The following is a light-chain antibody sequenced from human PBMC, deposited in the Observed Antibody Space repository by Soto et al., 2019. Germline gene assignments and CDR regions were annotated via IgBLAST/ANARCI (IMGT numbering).Light chain of an antibody. CDR1: QSVGAY. CDR2: DAS. CDR3: QKGGDGTRFT. J-gene: IGKJ3*01. V-gene: IGKV3-11*01. Sequence: EIVLTQSPATLSLSPGQRATLSCRASQSVGAYLAWYQQKVGQAPRLLIYDASNRASFIPARFSGSGSGTDFTLTISSLEPEDFAVYYCQKGGDGTRFTFDPGTRVDI.